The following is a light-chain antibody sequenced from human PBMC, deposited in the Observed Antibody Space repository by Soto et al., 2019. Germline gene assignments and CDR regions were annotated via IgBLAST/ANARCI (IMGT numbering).Light chain of an antibody. CDR3: QQSYTTPWT. CDR2: DAS. J-gene: IGKJ1*01. Sequence: DIQMTQSPSSVSASVGDRVTITCRASQGISSWLAWYQQKPEKAPKLVIYDASSLQSGVPSRFSGSGSGTDFTLTISSLQPEDFATYYCQQSYTTPWTFGLGTKVDIK. CDR1: QGISSW. V-gene: IGKV1-12*01.